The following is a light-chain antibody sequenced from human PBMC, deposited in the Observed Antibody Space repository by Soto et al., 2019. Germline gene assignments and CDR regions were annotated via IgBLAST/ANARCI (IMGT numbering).Light chain of an antibody. CDR2: GAS. Sequence: EIVLTQSPGTLSLSPGERATLSCGASQSVRSIYVAWYQQKPGQAPRLLIFGASSRASDIPDRFSGSGSGTDFTLTISRLEPEDFAVYYCQQYGSSPPYTFGQGTKLEIK. CDR3: QQYGSSPPYT. V-gene: IGKV3-20*01. J-gene: IGKJ2*01. CDR1: QSVRSIY.